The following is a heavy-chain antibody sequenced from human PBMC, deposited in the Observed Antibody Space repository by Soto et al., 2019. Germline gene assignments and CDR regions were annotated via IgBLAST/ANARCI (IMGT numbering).Heavy chain of an antibody. CDR1: GITFSPPW. V-gene: IGHV3-7*05. CDR2: INQDRTEI. Sequence: EVQLVESGGGLVQPGGSLRLSCAVSGITFSPPWMNWVRQTPGKGLEWVAIINQDRTEIIYVDSVKGRFTISRDNAKNSLYLQMNSLRAEDTAVYYCVGGYGWLPDFWGQGTLVTVSS. CDR3: VGGYGWLPDF. D-gene: IGHD6-19*01. J-gene: IGHJ4*02.